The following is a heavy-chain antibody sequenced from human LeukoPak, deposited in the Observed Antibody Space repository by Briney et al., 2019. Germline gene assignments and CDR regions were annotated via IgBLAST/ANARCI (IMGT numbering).Heavy chain of an antibody. D-gene: IGHD1-26*01. CDR1: GYTFTGYH. J-gene: IGHJ4*02. CDR2: INPNSGDT. V-gene: IGHV1-2*06. Sequence: GASVKVSCKASGYTFTGYHMHWVRQAPGQGLEWMGRINPNSGDTNYAQKFQGRVTMTRDTSISTAYMELSSLRSEDTAVYYCATTGGSYDFDYWGQGTLVTVSS. CDR3: ATTGGSYDFDY.